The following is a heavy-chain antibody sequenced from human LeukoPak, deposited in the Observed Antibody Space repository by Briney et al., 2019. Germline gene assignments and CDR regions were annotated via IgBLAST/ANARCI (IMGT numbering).Heavy chain of an antibody. CDR2: IYYSGSI. Sequence: SATLSLTCTVSGGSISSSSYYWGWIRQPPGKGLEWIGSIYYSGSIYYNPSLKSRATISVATSKNQFSLKLSSVTAADTAVYYCARRAVVPAAIGFFDYWGQGTLVTVSS. V-gene: IGHV4-39*01. CDR3: ARRAVVPAAIGFFDY. CDR1: GGSISSSSYY. J-gene: IGHJ4*02. D-gene: IGHD2-2*01.